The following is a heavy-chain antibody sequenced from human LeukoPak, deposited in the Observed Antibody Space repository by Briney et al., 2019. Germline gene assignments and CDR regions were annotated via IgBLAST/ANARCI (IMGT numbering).Heavy chain of an antibody. J-gene: IGHJ4*02. CDR1: GFTFSSYA. CDR2: ISYDGSNK. D-gene: IGHD5-18*01. Sequence: GSLRLSCAASGFTFSSYAMHWVRQAPGKGLEWVAVISYDGSNKYYADSVKGRFTISRDISKNTLYLQMNSLRAEDTAVYYCANKRGYSYGYFDYWGQGTLVTVSS. V-gene: IGHV3-30-3*01. CDR3: ANKRGYSYGYFDY.